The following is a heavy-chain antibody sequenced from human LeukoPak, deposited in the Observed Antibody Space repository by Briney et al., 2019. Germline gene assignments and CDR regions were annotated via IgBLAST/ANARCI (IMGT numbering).Heavy chain of an antibody. V-gene: IGHV3-7*01. CDR3: VRDGGVSGYDLLDY. D-gene: IGHD5-12*01. Sequence: HTGGSLRLSCAASGFTFSNHWMTWVRQAPGKGLEWVAHINQDGSEEHYMDSVKARFTISRDNAKNSLSLQMNSLRAEDTAVYYCVRDGGVSGYDLLDYWGQGTLVTVSS. J-gene: IGHJ4*02. CDR2: INQDGSEE. CDR1: GFTFSNHW.